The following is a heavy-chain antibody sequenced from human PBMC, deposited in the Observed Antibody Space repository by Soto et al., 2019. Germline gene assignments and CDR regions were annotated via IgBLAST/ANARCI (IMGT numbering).Heavy chain of an antibody. Sequence: ASVKVSCKDSGYTFTSYAMHWVRQAPGQRLEWMGWINAGNGNTKYSQKFQGRVTITRDTSASTAYMELSSLRSEDTAVYYCARDRGRSSWYHWFDPWGQGTLVTVSS. D-gene: IGHD6-13*01. CDR1: GYTFTSYA. CDR3: ARDRGRSSWYHWFDP. CDR2: INAGNGNT. V-gene: IGHV1-3*01. J-gene: IGHJ5*02.